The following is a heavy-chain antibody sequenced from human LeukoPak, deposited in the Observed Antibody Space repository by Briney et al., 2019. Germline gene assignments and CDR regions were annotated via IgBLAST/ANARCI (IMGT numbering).Heavy chain of an antibody. CDR3: ASLTTLDY. CDR2: ISFDGSNK. CDR1: GFPFSTYV. D-gene: IGHD2-15*01. V-gene: IGHV3-30*04. Sequence: PGRSLRLSCAASGFPFSTYVMHWVRQAPGKGLEWVALISFDGSNKQYADSVKGRFTISRDNSKNTLYLQMNGLRPEDTAMYYCASLTTLDYWGHGTLVTVSS. J-gene: IGHJ4*01.